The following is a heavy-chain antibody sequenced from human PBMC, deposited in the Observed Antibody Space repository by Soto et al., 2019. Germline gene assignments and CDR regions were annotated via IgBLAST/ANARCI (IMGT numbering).Heavy chain of an antibody. CDR2: SRDKAQGYST. D-gene: IGHD3-22*01. Sequence: EVQLVESGGGLVQPGGSLRLSCAGSGFTLSDHYIDWVRQAPGKGLEWVGRSRDKAQGYSTAYAASVKGRFTTSRDESKNSVYLQMNSLKTEDTAVYYCAATLDWGSYDFGGYPSWGQGTLVTVSS. V-gene: IGHV3-72*01. J-gene: IGHJ4*02. CDR3: AATLDWGSYDFGGYPS. CDR1: GFTLSDHY.